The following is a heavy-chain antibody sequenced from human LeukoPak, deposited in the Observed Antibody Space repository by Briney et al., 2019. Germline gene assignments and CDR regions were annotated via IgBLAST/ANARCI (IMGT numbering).Heavy chain of an antibody. J-gene: IGHJ4*02. CDR2: ISGGGGDT. V-gene: IGHV3-23*01. D-gene: IGHD3-10*01. CDR3: AMLYGSGSYLLSPFDY. CDR1: GFTFSSDA. Sequence: PGGSLRLSCAASGFTFSSDAMIWVRQAPGKGLEWVSNISGGGGDTYYGDSVKGRFTISKDNSKTTLYLQMNSLRAEDTAVYYCAMLYGSGSYLLSPFDYWGQGTLVTVSS.